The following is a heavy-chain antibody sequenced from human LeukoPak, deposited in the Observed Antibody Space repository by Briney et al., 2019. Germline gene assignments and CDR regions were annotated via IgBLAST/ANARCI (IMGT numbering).Heavy chain of an antibody. D-gene: IGHD3-22*01. CDR1: GFTFSSYW. V-gene: IGHV3-74*01. CDR3: ARGSYYDSSGYYGVFDY. Sequence: GGSLRLSCAASGFTFSSYWMHWFRQAPGKGLVWVSRINSDGSSTSYADSVKGRFTISRDNAKNTLYLQMNSLRAEDTAVYYCARGSYYDSSGYYGVFDYWGQGTLVTVSS. CDR2: INSDGSST. J-gene: IGHJ4*02.